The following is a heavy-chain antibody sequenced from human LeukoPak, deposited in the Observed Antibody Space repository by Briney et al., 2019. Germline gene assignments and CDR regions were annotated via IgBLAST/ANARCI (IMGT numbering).Heavy chain of an antibody. D-gene: IGHD3-3*01. Sequence: ASVKVSCKASGYTFTGCYMHWVRQAPGQGLEWMGWINPNSGGTNYAQKFQGRVTMTRDTSISTAYMELSRLRSDDTAVYYCAREYGYEGSITIFGVVIPYYFDYWGQGTLVTVSS. CDR1: GYTFTGCY. V-gene: IGHV1-2*02. J-gene: IGHJ4*02. CDR2: INPNSGGT. CDR3: AREYGYEGSITIFGVVIPYYFDY.